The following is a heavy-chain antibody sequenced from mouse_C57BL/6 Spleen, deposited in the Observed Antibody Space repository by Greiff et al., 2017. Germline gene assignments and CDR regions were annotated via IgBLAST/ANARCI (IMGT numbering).Heavy chain of an antibody. J-gene: IGHJ4*01. CDR2: INYDGSST. Sequence: EVKLMESEGGLVQPGSSMKLSCTASGFTFSDYYMAWVRQVPEKGLEWVANINYDGSSTYYLDSLKSRFIISRDNAKNILYLQMSSLKSEDTATYYCARVIYYDYDGYAMDYWGQGTSVTVSS. D-gene: IGHD2-4*01. CDR1: GFTFSDYY. CDR3: ARVIYYDYDGYAMDY. V-gene: IGHV5-16*01.